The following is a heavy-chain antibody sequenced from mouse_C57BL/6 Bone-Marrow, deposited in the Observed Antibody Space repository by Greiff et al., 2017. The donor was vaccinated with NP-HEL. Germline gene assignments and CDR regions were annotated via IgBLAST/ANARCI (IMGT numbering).Heavy chain of an antibody. V-gene: IGHV5-17*01. CDR2: ISSGSSTI. CDR1: GFTFSDYG. J-gene: IGHJ2*01. D-gene: IGHD2-4*01. Sequence: EVKLMESGGGLVKPGGSLKLSCAASGFTFSDYGMHWVRQAPEKGLEWVAYISSGSSTIYYADTVKGRFTISRDNAKNTLFLQMTSLRSEDTAMYYCACDYVYFDYWGQGTTLTVSS. CDR3: ACDYVYFDY.